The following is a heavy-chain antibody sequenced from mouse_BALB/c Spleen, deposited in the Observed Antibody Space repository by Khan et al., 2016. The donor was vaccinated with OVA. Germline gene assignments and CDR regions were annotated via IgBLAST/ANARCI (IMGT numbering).Heavy chain of an antibody. CDR3: ARSTTDYYIMGY. Sequence: VQLQQSGPELVKPGASVKMSCKASGYTFTDYVMHWVKQKPGQGLEWIGYIYPYNDETDSTERFKGKATLTLDKSSNTAYMDLSSLTSADSAVYYCARSTTDYYIMGYWGQGTSVTVSS. V-gene: IGHV1S136*01. D-gene: IGHD1-1*01. CDR2: IYPYNDET. CDR1: GYTFTDYV. J-gene: IGHJ4*01.